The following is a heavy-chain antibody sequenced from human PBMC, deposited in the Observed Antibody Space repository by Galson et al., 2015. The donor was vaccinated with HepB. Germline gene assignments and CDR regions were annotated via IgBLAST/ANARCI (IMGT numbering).Heavy chain of an antibody. V-gene: IGHV1-18*04. CDR2: ISTYNGDT. Sequence: SVKVSCKASGYKFSSYGLNWVRQAPGQGLEWMGWISTYNGDTNCPKKFQGRVSMTTDTSTNTAYMELRSLTTGDTAMYYCARDGVMGWSRSKRYFDYWDQGTLVTVSS. CDR3: ARDGVMGWSRSKRYFDY. J-gene: IGHJ4*02. CDR1: GYKFSSYG. D-gene: IGHD3-3*01.